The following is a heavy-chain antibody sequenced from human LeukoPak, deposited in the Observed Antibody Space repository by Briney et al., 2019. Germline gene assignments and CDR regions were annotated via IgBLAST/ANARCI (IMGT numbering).Heavy chain of an antibody. CDR3: VGTFRPRLNSYDTSGYYYGEFDY. V-gene: IGHV4-39*07. D-gene: IGHD3-22*01. CDR1: GGSISSRNYY. CDR2: IYYSGST. J-gene: IGHJ4*02. Sequence: SETLSLTCSVSGGSISSRNYYWGWIRQPPGKGLKWIGSIYYSGSTYYNPSLKSRVTISLDTSENQFSLKLSSVTAADTALYYCVGTFRPRLNSYDTSGYYYGEFDYWGQGTLVTVSS.